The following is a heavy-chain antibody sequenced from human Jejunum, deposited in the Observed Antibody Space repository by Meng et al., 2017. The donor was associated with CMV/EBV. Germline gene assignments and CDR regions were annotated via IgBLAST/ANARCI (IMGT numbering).Heavy chain of an antibody. V-gene: IGHV5-51*01. Sequence: TFTNYWIGWVRQMPGKGLEWMGIVYPGDHDIRYSPSFRGQVTISADKSISTAYLQWNSLKTSDTAMYFCAREFYGSGGYAHNTFDIWGQGTMVTVSS. D-gene: IGHD3-22*01. CDR2: VYPGDHDI. CDR3: AREFYGSGGYAHNTFDI. J-gene: IGHJ3*02. CDR1: TFTNYW.